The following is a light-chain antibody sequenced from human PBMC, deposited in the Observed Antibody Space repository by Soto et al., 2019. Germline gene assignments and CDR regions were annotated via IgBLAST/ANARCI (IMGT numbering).Light chain of an antibody. J-gene: IGKJ1*01. CDR3: QQYGSSPWT. Sequence: TQSQGTLSLSPGERSPLSCRASQSVSSSYLAWYQQKPGQAPRLLIYGASSRATGIPDRCSGRGSGTDVTLTISRLEPEDFAVDYCQQYGSSPWTVGQGTQVEIK. CDR2: GAS. CDR1: QSVSSSY. V-gene: IGKV3-20*01.